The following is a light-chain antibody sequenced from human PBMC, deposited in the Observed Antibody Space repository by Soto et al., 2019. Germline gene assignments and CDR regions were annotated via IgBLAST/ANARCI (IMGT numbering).Light chain of an antibody. V-gene: IGKV1-39*01. CDR3: QQSYNTPQYT. J-gene: IGKJ2*01. CDR2: AAS. Sequence: DIQMTRSPSSLSASVGDRVTITCRASQTISSYLNWYQQKPGKAPKLLIYAASSLQSGVPSRFSGSGSGIDFTLTISSLQPEDFAIYYCQQSYNTPQYTFGQGTELEIK. CDR1: QTISSY.